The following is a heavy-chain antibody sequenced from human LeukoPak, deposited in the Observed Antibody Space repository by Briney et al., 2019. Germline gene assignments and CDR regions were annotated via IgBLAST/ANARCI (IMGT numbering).Heavy chain of an antibody. CDR3: ARDPDCDSTSCYIGPYNWFDP. Sequence: GGSLRLSSAASGFTFSSYWMHCVRQAPGKGLVWVSRINTDGSTTSYADSVTGRFTISRDNAKNTLYLQMNSLRAEDTAVYYCARDPDCDSTSCYIGPYNWFDPWGQGTLVTVSS. V-gene: IGHV3-74*01. CDR1: GFTFSSYW. CDR2: INTDGSTT. D-gene: IGHD2-2*02. J-gene: IGHJ5*02.